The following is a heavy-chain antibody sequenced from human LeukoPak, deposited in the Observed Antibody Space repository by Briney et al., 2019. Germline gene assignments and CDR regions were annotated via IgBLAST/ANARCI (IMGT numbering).Heavy chain of an antibody. J-gene: IGHJ3*02. CDR3: ARGLRSLGETVNAFDI. CDR1: GFTFSSYA. D-gene: IGHD3-10*01. V-gene: IGHV3-30-3*01. CDR2: ISYDGSNK. Sequence: PGGSLRLSCAASGFTFSSYAMHWVRQAPGKGLEWVAVISYDGSNKYYADSVKGRFTISRDNAKNSLYLQMNSLRAEDTAVYYCARGLRSLGETVNAFDIWGQGTMVTVSS.